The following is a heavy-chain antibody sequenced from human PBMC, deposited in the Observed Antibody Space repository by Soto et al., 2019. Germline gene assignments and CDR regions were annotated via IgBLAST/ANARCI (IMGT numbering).Heavy chain of an antibody. D-gene: IGHD3-16*01. V-gene: IGHV4-59*01. J-gene: IGHJ5*02. CDR1: GGSISSYY. Sequence: SETLSLTCTVSGGSISSYYWSWIRQPPGKGLEWIGYIYYSRSTNYNPSLKSRVTISVDTSKNQFPLKLSSVTAADTAVYYCARDMMWSWFDPWGQGTLVTVSS. CDR2: IYYSRST. CDR3: ARDMMWSWFDP.